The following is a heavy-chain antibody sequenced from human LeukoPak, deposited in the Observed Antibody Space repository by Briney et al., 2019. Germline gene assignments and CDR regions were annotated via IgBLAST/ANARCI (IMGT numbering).Heavy chain of an antibody. CDR2: IYYSGST. CDR1: GGSVSSGSYY. Sequence: SETLSLTCTVSGGSVSSGSYYWSWIRQPPGRGLEWIGYIYYSGSTNYNPSLKSRVTISVDTSKNQFSLKLSSVTAADTAVYYCARGPWGSNWYFDLWGRGTLVTVSS. J-gene: IGHJ2*01. CDR3: ARGPWGSNWYFDL. D-gene: IGHD7-27*01. V-gene: IGHV4-61*01.